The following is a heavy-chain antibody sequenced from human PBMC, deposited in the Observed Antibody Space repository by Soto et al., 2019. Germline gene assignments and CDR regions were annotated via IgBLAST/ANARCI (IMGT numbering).Heavy chain of an antibody. D-gene: IGHD3-10*01. Sequence: SETLSLTCTVSGGSISSGDYYWSWIRQPPGKGLEWIGYIYYSGSTYYNPSLKSRVTISVDTSKNQFSLKLSSVTAADTAVYYCARALIHYGSGSYPNNWFDPWGQGTLVTVSS. CDR1: GGSISSGDYY. J-gene: IGHJ5*02. CDR2: IYYSGST. V-gene: IGHV4-30-4*01. CDR3: ARALIHYGSGSYPNNWFDP.